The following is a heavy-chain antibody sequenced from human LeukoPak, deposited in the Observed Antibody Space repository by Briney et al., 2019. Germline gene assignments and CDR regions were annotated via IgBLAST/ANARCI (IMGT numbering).Heavy chain of an antibody. CDR2: INSDGSTT. D-gene: IGHD3-3*01. V-gene: IGHV3-74*01. J-gene: IGHJ5*02. Sequence: PGGSLRLSCAASGFTFSSYWMHWVRQGPVKGLVWVSRINSDGSTTIYADSVKGRFTISRDNAKNTLYLQMNSLRAEDTAVYYCAKGNPSNYDFWSGHQNWFDPWGQGTLVTVSS. CDR3: AKGNPSNYDFWSGHQNWFDP. CDR1: GFTFSSYW.